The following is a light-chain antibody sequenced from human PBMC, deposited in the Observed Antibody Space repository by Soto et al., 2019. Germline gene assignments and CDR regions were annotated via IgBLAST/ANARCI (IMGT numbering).Light chain of an antibody. CDR1: QSVSSTY. CDR3: QQYGTSLRGT. Sequence: EIVLTQSPGTLSLSPGERATLSCRASQSVSSTYLAWYQQKPGQAPRLLIYGASTRATDIPDRFSASGSGTDFSLTISRLEPEDFAVYYCQQYGTSLRGTFGQGTKVEIK. J-gene: IGKJ1*01. CDR2: GAS. V-gene: IGKV3-20*01.